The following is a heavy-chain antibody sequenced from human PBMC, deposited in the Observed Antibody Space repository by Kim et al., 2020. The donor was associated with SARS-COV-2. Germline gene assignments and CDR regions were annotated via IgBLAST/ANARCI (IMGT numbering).Heavy chain of an antibody. J-gene: IGHJ4*02. Sequence: GGSLRLSCAASGFTVSSNYMSWVRQAPGKGLEWVSVIYSGGSTYYADSVKGRFTISRDNSKNTLYLQMNSLRAEDTAVYYCARVGTEDSSSYYYFDYWGQGTLVTVSS. CDR2: IYSGGST. CDR1: GFTVSSNY. V-gene: IGHV3-53*01. CDR3: ARVGTEDSSSYYYFDY. D-gene: IGHD3-22*01.